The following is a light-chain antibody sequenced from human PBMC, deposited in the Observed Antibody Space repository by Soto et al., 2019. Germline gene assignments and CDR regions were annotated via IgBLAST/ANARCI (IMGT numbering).Light chain of an antibody. CDR1: RSNIGGNS. CDR3: GSWDSSLRAYV. V-gene: IGLV1-51*01. CDR2: DDN. Sequence: QSAMTQPPSVSAAPGQKVTISCSGSRSNIGGNSVYWYQQLPWTAPKLLIYDDNKRPSGIPDRFSGSKSGTSATLGITGFQTGDEADYYCGSWDSSLRAYVFGTGTKVTVL. J-gene: IGLJ1*01.